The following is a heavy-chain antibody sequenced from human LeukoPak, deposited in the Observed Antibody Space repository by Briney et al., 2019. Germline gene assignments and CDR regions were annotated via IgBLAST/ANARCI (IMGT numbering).Heavy chain of an antibody. CDR2: ISTYSGNT. Sequence: ASVKVFCKASGFSFTTVGITWVRQAPGQGLEWMGWISTYSGNTNYAQKFQGRVTMTTETSTTTAYMELRSLRSDDTAVYYCARGHDSSSYLFYWGQGTLVTVSS. J-gene: IGHJ4*02. D-gene: IGHD3-22*01. V-gene: IGHV1-18*01. CDR3: ARGHDSSSYLFY. CDR1: GFSFTTVG.